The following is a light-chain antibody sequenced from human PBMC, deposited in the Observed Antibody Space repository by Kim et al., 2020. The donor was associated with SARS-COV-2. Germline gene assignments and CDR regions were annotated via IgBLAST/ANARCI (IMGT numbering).Light chain of an antibody. V-gene: IGKV3-11*01. CDR2: GAS. Sequence: LSPEERATRSCRASQSVSSYLAWYQQKPGQAPRVLIYGASNRATGIPARFSGSGSGTDFTVTISSLEPEDFAVYYCQQRSNWPPTFGQGTKVDIK. CDR3: QQRSNWPPT. J-gene: IGKJ1*01. CDR1: QSVSSY.